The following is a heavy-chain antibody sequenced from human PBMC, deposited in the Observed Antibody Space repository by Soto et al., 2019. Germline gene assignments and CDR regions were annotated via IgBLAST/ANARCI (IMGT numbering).Heavy chain of an antibody. CDR3: ARGPRFTMVRGVISPGGMDV. V-gene: IGHV4-34*01. CDR1: GGSSSGYY. D-gene: IGHD3-10*01. J-gene: IGHJ6*02. Sequence: SETLSLTCAVYGGSSSGYYWSWIRQPPGKGLEWIGEINHSGSTNYNPSLKSRVTISVDTSKNQFSLKLSSVTAADTAVYYCARGPRFTMVRGVISPGGMDVWGQGTTLTVSS. CDR2: INHSGST.